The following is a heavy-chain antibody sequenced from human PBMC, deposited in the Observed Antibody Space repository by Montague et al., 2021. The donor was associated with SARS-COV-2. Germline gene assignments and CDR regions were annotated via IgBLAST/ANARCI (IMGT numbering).Heavy chain of an antibody. CDR1: GGSISSGSYY. V-gene: IGHV4-61*02. CDR2: ISISGST. J-gene: IGHJ4*02. D-gene: IGHD6-19*01. CDR3: ARDIAVAGLFDY. Sequence: TLSLTCTVSGGSISSGSYYWSWIRQPAGKGLEWIGRISISGSTNYNPSLKSRVTISVDTSKSQFSLKLSSVTAADTAVYYCARDIAVAGLFDYWGQGTLGTVSS.